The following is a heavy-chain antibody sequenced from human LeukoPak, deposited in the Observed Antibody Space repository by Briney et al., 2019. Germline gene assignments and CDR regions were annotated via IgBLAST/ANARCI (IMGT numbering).Heavy chain of an antibody. Sequence: GGSLRLSCAASGFTFSSYEMNWVRQAPGKGLEWVSDISGSGGSTYYADSVKGRFTISRDNAKNSLYLQMNSLRAEDTAVYYCARDGSRGNLVTAPDFWGQGTLVTVSS. CDR2: ISGSGGST. V-gene: IGHV3-48*03. D-gene: IGHD2-21*02. CDR1: GFTFSSYE. J-gene: IGHJ4*02. CDR3: ARDGSRGNLVTAPDF.